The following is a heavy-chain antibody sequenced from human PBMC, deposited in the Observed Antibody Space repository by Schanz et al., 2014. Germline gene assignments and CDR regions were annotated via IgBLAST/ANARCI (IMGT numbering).Heavy chain of an antibody. CDR2: IIPNTANP. V-gene: IGHV7-4-1*02. CDR1: GYIFSSYA. CDR3: ARARYGLDV. J-gene: IGHJ6*02. Sequence: QVQLVQSGGEVKTPGASVKVSCKASGYIFSSYAIHWVRQAPGQGLEWMGWIIPNTANPTYAQGFTGRFVYTLDASVTTAYLEISSLKAEDTAVYYCARARYGLDVWGQGTTVTVSS.